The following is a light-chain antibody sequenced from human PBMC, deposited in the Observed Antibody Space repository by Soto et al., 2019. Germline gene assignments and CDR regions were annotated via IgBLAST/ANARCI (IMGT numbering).Light chain of an antibody. CDR3: AAWDDSLNGPV. J-gene: IGLJ1*01. CDR2: SNN. V-gene: IGLV1-44*01. Sequence: QSVLTQPPSASGTPGQRVTISGSGNSSNIGSNTVNWYQQLPGTAPKLLIYSNNQRPSGVPDRFSGSRSGTSASLAISGLQSEDEADYYCAAWDDSLNGPVFGTGTKVTV. CDR1: SSNIGSNT.